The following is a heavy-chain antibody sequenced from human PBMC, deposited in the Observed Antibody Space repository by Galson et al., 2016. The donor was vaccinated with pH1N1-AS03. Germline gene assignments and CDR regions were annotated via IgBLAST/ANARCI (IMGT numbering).Heavy chain of an antibody. CDR1: GYSFINYA. D-gene: IGHD6-19*01. Sequence: SVKVSCKASGYSFINYAIHWVRQAPGQRLEWMGWLNSTNGNTEYSQKFQGKVTITRDTSASTASMELSSLRSEDTAVYYCAKVGIVISSGWYGRFDYWGQGTLVTVSS. J-gene: IGHJ4*02. CDR2: LNSTNGNT. V-gene: IGHV1-3*01. CDR3: AKVGIVISSGWYGRFDY.